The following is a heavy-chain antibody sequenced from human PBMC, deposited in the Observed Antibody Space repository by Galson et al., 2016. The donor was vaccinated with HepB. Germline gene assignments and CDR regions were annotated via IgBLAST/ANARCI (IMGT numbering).Heavy chain of an antibody. CDR1: DGSLTSYY. D-gene: IGHD2/OR15-2a*01. CDR3: VRSTTYYGMDV. V-gene: IGHV4-34*01. Sequence: ETLSLTCVVSDGSLTSYYWSWIRQPPGKGLEWIGEINHSGSTKYQSSLKSRVTISVDTSKSEVSLKVSSVTAADSAVYYCVRSTTYYGMDVWGQGTTVTVSS. CDR2: INHSGST. J-gene: IGHJ6*02.